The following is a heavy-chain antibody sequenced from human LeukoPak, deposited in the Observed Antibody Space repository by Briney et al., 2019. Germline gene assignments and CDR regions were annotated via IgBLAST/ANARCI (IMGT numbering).Heavy chain of an antibody. CDR3: AGNYGPYYFDY. CDR2: IWYDGSNK. D-gene: IGHD3-10*01. V-gene: IGHV3-33*01. Sequence: GGSLRLSCAASGFTFSNYGMHWVRQAPGKGLEWVAVIWYDGSNKYYADSVKGRFTTSRDNSKNTLYLQMNSLRAEDTAVYYCAGNYGPYYFDYWGQGTLVTVSS. CDR1: GFTFSNYG. J-gene: IGHJ4*02.